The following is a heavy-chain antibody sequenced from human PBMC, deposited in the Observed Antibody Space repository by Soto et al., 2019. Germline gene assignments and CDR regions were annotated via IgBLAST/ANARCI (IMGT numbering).Heavy chain of an antibody. CDR2: IIPIFGTA. Sequence: ASVKVSCKASGGTFSSYAISWVRQAPGQGLEWMGGIIPIFGTANYAQKFQGRVTITADESTSTAYMELSSLRSEDTAVYYCARTRYCSGGSCYGMRYYYYYGMDVWGQGTTVTVSS. CDR3: ARTRYCSGGSCYGMRYYYYYGMDV. V-gene: IGHV1-69*13. J-gene: IGHJ6*02. CDR1: GGTFSSYA. D-gene: IGHD2-15*01.